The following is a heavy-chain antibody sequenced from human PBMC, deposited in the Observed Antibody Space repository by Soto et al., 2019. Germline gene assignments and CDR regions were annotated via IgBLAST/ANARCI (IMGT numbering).Heavy chain of an antibody. J-gene: IGHJ4*02. V-gene: IGHV1-18*04. D-gene: IGHD3-10*01. CDR3: ARDLDPSGSYYTDY. CDR1: GYNFMPYG. CDR2: ISPWKGNA. Sequence: QVQLVQSGAEVKKPGASVKVSCKASGYNFMPYGGNWVRHAPGQGLEWMGWISPWKGNANYAQSFQGRVTMTTDTSTSTAYMELRSLTSDDTAVYYCARDLDPSGSYYTDYWGPGTRVTVSA.